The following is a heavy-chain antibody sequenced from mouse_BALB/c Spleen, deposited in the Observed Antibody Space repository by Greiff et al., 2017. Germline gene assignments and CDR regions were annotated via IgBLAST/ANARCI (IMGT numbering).Heavy chain of an antibody. CDR3: ALDGLRGYFDY. CDR1: GFNIKDTY. Sequence: EVQLQQSGAELVKPGASVKLSCTASGFNIKDTYMHWVKQRPEQGLEWIGRIDPANGNTKYDPKFQGKATITADTSSNTAYLQLSSLTSEDTAVYYCALDGLRGYFDYWGQGTTLTVSS. CDR2: IDPANGNT. V-gene: IGHV14-3*02. D-gene: IGHD2-3*01. J-gene: IGHJ2*01.